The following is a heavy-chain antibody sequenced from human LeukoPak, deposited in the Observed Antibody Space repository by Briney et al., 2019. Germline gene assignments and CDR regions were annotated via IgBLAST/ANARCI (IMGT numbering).Heavy chain of an antibody. CDR2: IYYSGST. CDR1: GGSISSSSYY. CDR3: ARHLNGYFDY. V-gene: IGHV4-39*01. Sequence: PSETLSLTCTVSGGSISSSSYYWGWIRQPPGKGLEWIGSIYYSGSTYYNPSLKSRVTISVDTSKNQFSLKLSSATAADTAVYYCARHLNGYFDYWGQGTLVTVSS. J-gene: IGHJ4*02.